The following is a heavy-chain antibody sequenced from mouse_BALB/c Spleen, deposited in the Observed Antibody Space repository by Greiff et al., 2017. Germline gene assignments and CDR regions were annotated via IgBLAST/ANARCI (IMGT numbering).Heavy chain of an antibody. V-gene: IGHV2-2*02. CDR2: ISSGGST. D-gene: IGHD1-1*01. Sequence: VQLQQSGPGLVQPSQSLSITCTASGFSLTSYGVHWVRQSPGKGLEWLGEISSGGSTDYNAAFISRLSISKDNSKGQVFFKMISLQANDTAIYYCARNKGTVRAMDYWGQGTSVTVSS. J-gene: IGHJ4*01. CDR1: GFSLTSYG. CDR3: ARNKGTVRAMDY.